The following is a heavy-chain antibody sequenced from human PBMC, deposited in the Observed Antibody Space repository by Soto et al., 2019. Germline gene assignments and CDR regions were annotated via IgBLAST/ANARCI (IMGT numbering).Heavy chain of an antibody. CDR3: ARAMVVTQNWFDP. D-gene: IGHD2-21*02. CDR1: GGSISSGDYY. Sequence: SETLSLTCTVSGGSISSGDYYWSWIRQPPGKGLEWIGYIYYSGSTYYNPSLKSRVTISVDTSKNQFSLKLSSVTAVDTAVYYCARAMVVTQNWFDPWGQGTLVTVSS. CDR2: IYYSGST. V-gene: IGHV4-30-4*01. J-gene: IGHJ5*02.